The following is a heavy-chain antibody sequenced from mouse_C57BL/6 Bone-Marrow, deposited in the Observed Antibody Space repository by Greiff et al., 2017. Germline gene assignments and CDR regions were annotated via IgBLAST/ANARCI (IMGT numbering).Heavy chain of an antibody. Sequence: QVQLQQSGAELVKPGASVKLSCKASGYTFTSYWMQWVKQRPGQGLEWIGEIDPSDSYTNSNQKFKGKATLTVDTSSSTAYMQLSSRTSEDSAVNYCARGKVTMDYWGQGTSVTVSS. CDR1: GYTFTSYW. CDR2: IDPSDSYT. J-gene: IGHJ4*01. D-gene: IGHD2-2*01. V-gene: IGHV1-50*01. CDR3: ARGKVTMDY.